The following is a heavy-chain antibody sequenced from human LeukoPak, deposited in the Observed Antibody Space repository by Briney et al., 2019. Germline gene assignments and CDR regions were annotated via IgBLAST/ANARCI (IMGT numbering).Heavy chain of an antibody. CDR2: IWFDGSGT. CDR1: GFTFSNYG. J-gene: IGHJ4*02. V-gene: IGHV3-33*01. CDR3: ARHASTHYFDS. Sequence: GGSLRLSCVASGFTFSNYGMHWVRQAPGKGLERVAIIWFDGSGTYYADSVKGRVTFSRDNSKNTLYLQMNSLRAEDTAMYYCARHASTHYFDSWGQGTLVTVSS. D-gene: IGHD2/OR15-2a*01.